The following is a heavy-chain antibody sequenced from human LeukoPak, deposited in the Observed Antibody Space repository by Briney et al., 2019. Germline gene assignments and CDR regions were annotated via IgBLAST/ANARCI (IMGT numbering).Heavy chain of an antibody. Sequence: PSGTLSLTCAVSGGSISSSNWWSWVRQPPGKGLEWIGEIYHSGSTNYNPSLKSRVTISVDKSKNHFSLKLSSVTAADTAVYYCARDRGYCSSTSCYGYLIYWGQGTLVTVSS. V-gene: IGHV4-4*02. CDR1: GGSISSSNW. CDR2: IYHSGST. J-gene: IGHJ4*02. D-gene: IGHD2-2*01. CDR3: ARDRGYCSSTSCYGYLIY.